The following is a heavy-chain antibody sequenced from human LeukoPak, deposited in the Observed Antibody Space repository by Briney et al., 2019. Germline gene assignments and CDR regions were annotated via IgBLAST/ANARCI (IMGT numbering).Heavy chain of an antibody. Sequence: ASVKVSCKASGNTFTGYYMHWVRQAPGQGLEWMGWINPNSGGTNYAQKFQGRVTMTRDTSISTAYMELSRLRSDDTAVYYCAHEASGVGWFDPWGQGTLVTVSS. D-gene: IGHD3-10*01. CDR2: INPNSGGT. V-gene: IGHV1-2*02. CDR3: AHEASGVGWFDP. J-gene: IGHJ5*02. CDR1: GNTFTGYY.